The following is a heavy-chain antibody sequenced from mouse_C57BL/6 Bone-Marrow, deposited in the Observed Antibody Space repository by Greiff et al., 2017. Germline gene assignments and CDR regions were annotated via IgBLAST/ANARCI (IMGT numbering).Heavy chain of an antibody. J-gene: IGHJ2*01. D-gene: IGHD1-1*01. V-gene: IGHV5-4*01. CDR2: ISDGGSYT. CDR1: GFTFSSYA. CDR3: ARLSTVVATDY. Sequence: EAHLVESGGGLVKPGGSLKLSCAASGFTFSSYAMSWVRQTPEKRLEWVATISDGGSYTYYPDNVKGRFTISRDNAKNNLYLQMSHLKSEDTAMYYCARLSTVVATDYWGQGTTLTVSS.